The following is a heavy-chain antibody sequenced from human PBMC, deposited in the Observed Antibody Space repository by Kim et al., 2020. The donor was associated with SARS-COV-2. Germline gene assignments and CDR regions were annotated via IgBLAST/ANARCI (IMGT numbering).Heavy chain of an antibody. V-gene: IGHV3-30*04. J-gene: IGHJ4*02. CDR2: ISYDGSNK. Sequence: GGSLRLSCAASGFTFSSYAMHWVRQAPGKGLEWVAAISYDGSNKYYADSVKGRFTISRDNAKNTLYLQMNSLRAEDTAVYYCARDLMRADLDYGGQGTLGTVSS. CDR1: GFTFSSYA. D-gene: IGHD1-26*01. CDR3: ARDLMRADLDY.